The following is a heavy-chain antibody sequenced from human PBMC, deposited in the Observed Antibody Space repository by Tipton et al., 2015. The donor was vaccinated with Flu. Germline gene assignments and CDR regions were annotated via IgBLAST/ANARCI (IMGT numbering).Heavy chain of an antibody. D-gene: IGHD6-19*01. CDR3: ARDRGIAVAGTPWYFDL. CDR2: ISYDGSNK. V-gene: IGHV3-30*04. CDR1: GFTVSSYA. Sequence: SLRLSCAASGFTVSSYAMHWVRQAPGKGLEWVAVISYDGSNKYYADSVKGRFTISRDNSKNTLYLQMNSLRAEDTAVYYCARDRGIAVAGTPWYFDLWGRGTLVTVSS. J-gene: IGHJ2*01.